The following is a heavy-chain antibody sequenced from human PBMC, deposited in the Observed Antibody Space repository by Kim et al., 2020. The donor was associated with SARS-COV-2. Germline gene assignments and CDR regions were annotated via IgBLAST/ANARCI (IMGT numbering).Heavy chain of an antibody. V-gene: IGHV3-30*02. CDR3: AKDWELVVVPAEDAVDI. D-gene: IGHD2-2*01. J-gene: IGHJ3*02. Sequence: VKRRFTISRDNSKNTLYLQMNSLRAEDTAVYYCAKDWELVVVPAEDAVDIWGQGTMVTVSS.